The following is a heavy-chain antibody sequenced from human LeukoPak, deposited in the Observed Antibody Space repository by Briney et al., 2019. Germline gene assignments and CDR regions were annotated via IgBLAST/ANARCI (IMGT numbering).Heavy chain of an antibody. CDR2: INHSGST. CDR1: GGSFSGYY. Sequence: PSETLSLTCAVYGGSFSGYYWSWIRQPPGKGLEWIGEINHSGSTNYNPSLKSRVTISVDTSKNQFSLELSSVTAADTAVYYCARSDSYYFDYWGQGTLVTVSS. V-gene: IGHV4-34*01. CDR3: ARSDSYYFDY. J-gene: IGHJ4*02. D-gene: IGHD2-15*01.